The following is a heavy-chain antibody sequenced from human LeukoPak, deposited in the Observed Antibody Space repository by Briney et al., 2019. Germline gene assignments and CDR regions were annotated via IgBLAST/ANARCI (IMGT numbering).Heavy chain of an antibody. D-gene: IGHD6-19*01. CDR3: ARLRGATVAHNWFDP. V-gene: IGHV4-34*01. CDR2: INHSGTT. J-gene: IGHJ5*02. Sequence: PSETLSLTCAVYGGSFSGYYWSWIRQPPGKGLEWIGEINHSGTTKYNPSLKSRVTISVDTSKNQFSLKLSSVTAADTAVYYCARLRGATVAHNWFDPWGQGTLVTVSS. CDR1: GGSFSGYY.